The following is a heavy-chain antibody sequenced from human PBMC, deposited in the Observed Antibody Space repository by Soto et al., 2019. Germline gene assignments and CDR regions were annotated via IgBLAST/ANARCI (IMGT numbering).Heavy chain of an antibody. CDR3: ARVGSSSSRYYYYYGMDV. V-gene: IGHV3-30*03. D-gene: IGHD6-6*01. J-gene: IGHJ6*02. CDR2: ISYDGSNK. CDR1: GFTFSSYG. Sequence: SLRLSCAASGFTFSSYGMHWVRQAPGKGLEWVAVISYDGSNKYYADSVKGRFTISRDNSKNTLYLQMNSLRADDTAVYYCARVGSSSSRYYYYYGMDVWGQGITVTVSS.